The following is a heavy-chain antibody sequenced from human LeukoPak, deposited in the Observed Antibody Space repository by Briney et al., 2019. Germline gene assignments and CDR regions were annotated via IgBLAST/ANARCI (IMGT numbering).Heavy chain of an antibody. CDR3: ARHGPQLLRGVIINSDYYGMDV. CDR2: IYYSGST. CDR1: GGSISSSSYY. J-gene: IGHJ6*02. Sequence: SETLSLTCTVSGGSISSSSYYWGWIRQPPGKGLEWIGSIYYSGSTYYNPSLKSRVTISVDTSKNQFSLKLSSVTAADTAVYYCARHGPQLLRGVIINSDYYGMDVWGQGTTVTVSS. V-gene: IGHV4-39*01. D-gene: IGHD3-10*01.